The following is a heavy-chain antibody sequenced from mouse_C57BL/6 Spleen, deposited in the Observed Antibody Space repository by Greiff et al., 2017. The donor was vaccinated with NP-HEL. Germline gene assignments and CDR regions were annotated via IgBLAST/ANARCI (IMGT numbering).Heavy chain of an antibody. CDR1: GYTFTSYW. CDR3: ARPIYYYGSRYFDV. V-gene: IGHV1-53*01. CDR2: INPSNGGT. J-gene: IGHJ1*03. Sequence: VQLQQSGTELVKPGASVKLSCKASGYTFTSYWMHWVKQRPGQGLEWIGNINPSNGGTNYNEKFKSKATLTVDKSSSTAYMQLSSLTSEDSAVYYCARPIYYYGSRYFDVWGTGTTVTVSS. D-gene: IGHD1-1*01.